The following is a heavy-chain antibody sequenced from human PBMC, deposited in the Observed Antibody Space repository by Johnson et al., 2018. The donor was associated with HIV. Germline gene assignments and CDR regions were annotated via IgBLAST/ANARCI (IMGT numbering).Heavy chain of an antibody. D-gene: IGHD3-10*01. CDR2: IYSGGST. CDR3: ASESKPFWYYYGSGSASDAFDI. V-gene: IGHV3-66*02. Sequence: VQLVESGGGLVQPGGSLRLSCAASGFTVSSNYMSCVRQAPGKGLEWVSVIYSGGSTYYAESVKVRFTISSDNSKNTLYLQMNSLRAEDTAVYYCASESKPFWYYYGSGSASDAFDIWGQGTMVIVSS. J-gene: IGHJ3*02. CDR1: GFTVSSNY.